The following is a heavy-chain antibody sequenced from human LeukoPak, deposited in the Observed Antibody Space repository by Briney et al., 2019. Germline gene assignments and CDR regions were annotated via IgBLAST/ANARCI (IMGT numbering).Heavy chain of an antibody. J-gene: IGHJ4*02. CDR2: IYPGDSDT. D-gene: IGHD2-15*01. V-gene: IGHV5-51*01. CDR3: ARQVVGPPSLFGY. Sequence: GESLKISCKDSGYSFTSYWIGWMRQMPGKGLEWMGIIYPGDSDTRYSPSFQGQVTISADKSISTAYLQWSSLKASDTAMYYCARQVVGPPSLFGYWGQGTLVTVSS. CDR1: GYSFTSYW.